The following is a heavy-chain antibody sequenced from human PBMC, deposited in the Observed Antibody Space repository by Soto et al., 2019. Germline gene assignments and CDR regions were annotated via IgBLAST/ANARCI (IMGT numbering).Heavy chain of an antibody. CDR2: IIPIFGTA. Sequence: SVKVCCKASGGTFSSYAISWVRQAPGQGLEWMGGIIPIFGTANYAQKFQGRVTITADESTSTAYMELSSLRSEDTAVYYCARDGRHGRWYYFDYWGQGTLVTVSS. CDR3: ARDGRHGRWYYFDY. V-gene: IGHV1-69*13. CDR1: GGTFSSYA. D-gene: IGHD3-16*01. J-gene: IGHJ4*02.